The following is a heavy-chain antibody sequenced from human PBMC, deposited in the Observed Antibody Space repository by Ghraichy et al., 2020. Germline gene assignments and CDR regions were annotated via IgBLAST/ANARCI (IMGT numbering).Heavy chain of an antibody. V-gene: IGHV3-23*01. D-gene: IGHD5-18*01. Sequence: GGSLRLSCAASGFTFTRYAMTWVRQAPGKGLEWVSAVVAGGGSTFYADSVKGRFTISRDNSNNTLYLQMNSLRAEDTAIYYGVKDYRRGYSYGYDGSYWGQGTVVAVSS. CDR3: VKDYRRGYSYGYDGSY. CDR1: GFTFTRYA. CDR2: VVAGGGST. J-gene: IGHJ4*02.